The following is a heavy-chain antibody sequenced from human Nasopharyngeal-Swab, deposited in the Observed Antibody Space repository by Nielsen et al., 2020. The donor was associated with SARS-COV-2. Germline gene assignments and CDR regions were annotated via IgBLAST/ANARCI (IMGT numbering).Heavy chain of an antibody. CDR3: ARSSRDWPPKRGTLDI. V-gene: IGHV4-59*01. Sequence: ESLKISCPVSGASISTYYWSWIRQSPGTGLESIGCISYSGTTNYNPSLKNRVTISVDTSNNHLSLKLSSVTAADSAIYYCARSSRDWPPKRGTLDIWGQGTVVTVSS. CDR1: GASISTYY. J-gene: IGHJ3*02. CDR2: ISYSGTT. D-gene: IGHD2-21*02.